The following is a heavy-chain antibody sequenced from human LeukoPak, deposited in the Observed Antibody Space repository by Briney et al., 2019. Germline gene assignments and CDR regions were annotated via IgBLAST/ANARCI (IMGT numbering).Heavy chain of an antibody. D-gene: IGHD1-26*01. J-gene: IGHJ5*02. Sequence: SETLSLTCTVSGGSISSYYWSWIRQPPGKGLEWIGYIYYSGSTNYNPSLKSRVTISVDTSKNQFSLKLSSVTAADTAVYYCARSGSYPVGFDPWGQGTLVTVSS. V-gene: IGHV4-59*08. CDR2: IYYSGST. CDR3: ARSGSYPVGFDP. CDR1: GGSISSYY.